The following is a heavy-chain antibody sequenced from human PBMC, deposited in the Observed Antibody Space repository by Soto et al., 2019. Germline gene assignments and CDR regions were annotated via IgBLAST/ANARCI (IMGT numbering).Heavy chain of an antibody. CDR2: IYWDDDK. CDR3: ARPYSSSWYGGAFDY. CDR1: GFSLSTSGVG. D-gene: IGHD6-13*01. J-gene: IGHJ4*02. V-gene: IGHV2-5*02. Sequence: QITLKESGPTLVKPTQTLTLTCTFSGFSLSTSGVGVGWIRQPPGKALEWLALIYWDDDKRYSPSLKSRLTITKDTSKNQXVLTMTNMDPVDTATYYCARPYSSSWYGGAFDYWGQGTLVTVSS.